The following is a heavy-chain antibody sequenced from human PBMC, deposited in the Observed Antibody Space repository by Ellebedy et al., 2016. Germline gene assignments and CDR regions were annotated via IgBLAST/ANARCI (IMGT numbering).Heavy chain of an antibody. CDR3: AGEGLGWYCTNGVCYSYYYGMDV. J-gene: IGHJ6*02. Sequence: GESLKISCAASGFTFSSYGMHWVRQAPGKGLEWVAVIWYDGSNKYYADSVKGRFTISRDNSKNTLYLQMNSLRVEDTAVYYCAGEGLGWYCTNGVCYSYYYGMDVWGQGTTVTVSS. CDR2: IWYDGSNK. V-gene: IGHV3-33*01. CDR1: GFTFSSYG. D-gene: IGHD2-8*01.